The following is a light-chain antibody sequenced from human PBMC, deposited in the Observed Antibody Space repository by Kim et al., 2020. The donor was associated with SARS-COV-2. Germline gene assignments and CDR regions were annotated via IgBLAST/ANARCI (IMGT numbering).Light chain of an antibody. CDR2: DAS. Sequence: DIQMTQSPSTLSASVGDRVTITCRASQSISSWLAWYQQKPGKAPKLLIYDASSLESGVPSRFSGSGSGTEFTLTISSLQPDDFATYYCQQYNSYWAFGRGTQVDIK. CDR1: QSISSW. J-gene: IGKJ1*01. CDR3: QQYNSYWA. V-gene: IGKV1-5*01.